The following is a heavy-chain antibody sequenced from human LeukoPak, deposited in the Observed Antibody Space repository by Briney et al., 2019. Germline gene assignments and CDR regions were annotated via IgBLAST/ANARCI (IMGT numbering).Heavy chain of an antibody. CDR2: IYYSGST. CDR3: ARLPRGYCSGGSCYSWWFDP. CDR1: GGSISSYY. D-gene: IGHD2-15*01. Sequence: SETLSLTCTVSGGSISSYYWSWIPQRPGKGLEWFGYIYYSGSTNYNPSLKSRVTISVDTSKNQFSLKLSSVTAADTAVYYCARLPRGYCSGGSCYSWWFDPWGQGTLVTVSS. J-gene: IGHJ5*02. V-gene: IGHV4-59*08.